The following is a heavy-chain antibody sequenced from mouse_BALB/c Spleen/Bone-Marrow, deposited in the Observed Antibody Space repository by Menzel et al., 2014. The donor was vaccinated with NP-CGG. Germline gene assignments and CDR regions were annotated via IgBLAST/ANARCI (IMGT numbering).Heavy chain of an antibody. CDR1: GFSLTNYG. J-gene: IGHJ4*01. V-gene: IGHV2-2*02. CDR3: ARREGYDAMDY. CDR2: IWSGGNT. Sequence: VKLVESGPGLVQPSQSLSITCTVSGFSLTNYGVHWVRQSPGKGLEWLGVIWSGGNTDYNAAFISRLSISRDNSKSQAFFKMNSLQASDTAIYCCARREGYDAMDYWGQGTSVTVSS. D-gene: IGHD3-2*02.